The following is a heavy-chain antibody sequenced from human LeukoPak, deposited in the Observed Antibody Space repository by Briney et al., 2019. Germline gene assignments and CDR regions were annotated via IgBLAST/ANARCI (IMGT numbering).Heavy chain of an antibody. J-gene: IGHJ4*02. CDR3: AGGTAMVSIDY. D-gene: IGHD5-18*01. CDR2: IYYSGST. V-gene: IGHV4-59*01. CDR1: GGSISSYY. Sequence: PSETLSLTCTVSGGSISSYYWSWIRQPPGKGLEWIGYIYYSGSTNYNPSLKSRVTISVDTSKNQFSLKLSSVTAEDTAVYYCAGGTAMVSIDYWGQGTLVTVSS.